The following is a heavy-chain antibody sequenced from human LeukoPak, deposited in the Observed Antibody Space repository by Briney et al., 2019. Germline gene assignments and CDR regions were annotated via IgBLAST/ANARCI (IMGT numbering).Heavy chain of an antibody. J-gene: IGHJ4*02. D-gene: IGHD5-18*01. CDR3: AKLTSYSYGYTDY. CDR1: GFTFSSYA. CDR2: ISGSGGST. Sequence: RAGGSLRLSCAASGFTFSSYAMSWVRQAPGKGLEWVSAISGSGGSTYYADSVKGRFTISRDNSKNTLYLQMNSLRAEDTAVYYCAKLTSYSYGYTDYWGQGTLVTVSS. V-gene: IGHV3-23*01.